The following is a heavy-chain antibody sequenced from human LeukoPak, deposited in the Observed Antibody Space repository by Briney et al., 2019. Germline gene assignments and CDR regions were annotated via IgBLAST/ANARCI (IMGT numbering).Heavy chain of an antibody. CDR3: VRDRAWGSYDY. V-gene: IGHV3-48*01. J-gene: IGHJ4*02. Sequence: GGSLRLSCAASGFTFSSYSMNWVRHTPGKGLEWVSGIRSNGITTYYADSVKGRFTTSRDNSKNTVYLQMNSLRADDTAIFCVRDRAWGSYDYWGQGALVTVSS. CDR1: GFTFSSYS. D-gene: IGHD7-27*01. CDR2: IRSNGITT.